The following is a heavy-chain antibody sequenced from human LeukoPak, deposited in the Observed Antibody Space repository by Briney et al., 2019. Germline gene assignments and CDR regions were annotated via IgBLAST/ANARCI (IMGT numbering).Heavy chain of an antibody. V-gene: IGHV1-69*13. Sequence: SVKVPCKASGGTFSSYAISWVRQAPGQGLEGMGWIIPIFGTASYAQELQGRVTITADEYTSTAYMELSSLRSEDTAVYYCAREDNTYYDFWSGYYPGYFDYWGQGTLVTVSS. CDR3: AREDNTYYDFWSGYYPGYFDY. J-gene: IGHJ4*02. D-gene: IGHD3-3*01. CDR1: GGTFSSYA. CDR2: IIPIFGTA.